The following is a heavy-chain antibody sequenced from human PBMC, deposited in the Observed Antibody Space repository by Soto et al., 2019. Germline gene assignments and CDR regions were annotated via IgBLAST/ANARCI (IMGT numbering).Heavy chain of an antibody. V-gene: IGHV3-33*01. D-gene: IGHD6-6*01. CDR1: GFTYSSYY. J-gene: IGHJ4*02. CDR3: ARVEAARLFDY. CDR2: IWYDGSKK. Sequence: QVQLVESGGGVVQPGRSLRLSCAASGFTYSSYYMHWVRQTPGKGLEWVAVIWYDGSKKYYADSVKGRFTISRDDSKNTLYLQMNSLRAEDTAVYYCARVEAARLFDYWGQGTLVTVSS.